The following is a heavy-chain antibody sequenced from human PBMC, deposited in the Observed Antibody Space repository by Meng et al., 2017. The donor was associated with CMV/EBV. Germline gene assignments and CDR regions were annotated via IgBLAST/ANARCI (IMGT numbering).Heavy chain of an antibody. CDR3: ARESTYCSSTSCYYYYGMDV. CDR2: INPKSGGT. CDR1: GYTFTGYY. Sequence: ASVKVSCKASGYTFTGYYMHWVRQAPGQGLEWMGWINPKSGGTNYAQKFQGRVTMNRDTSISTAYMELSRLRSDDTAVYYCARESTYCSSTSCYYYYGMDVWGQGTTVTVSS. V-gene: IGHV1-2*02. J-gene: IGHJ6*02. D-gene: IGHD2-2*01.